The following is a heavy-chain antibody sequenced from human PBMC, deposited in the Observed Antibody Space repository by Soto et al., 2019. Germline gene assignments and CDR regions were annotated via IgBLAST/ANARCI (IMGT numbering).Heavy chain of an antibody. Sequence: QVQLVQSGAEVKKPGASVKVSCKASGYTFTSYGISWVRQAPGQGLEWMGWISAYNGNTNYAQKLQGRVTMTTDTSTWKDYMELRSLRSDDTAVYYCARARIGVAATVHYGMDVWGQGTTVTVSS. J-gene: IGHJ6*02. CDR1: GYTFTSYG. D-gene: IGHD6-13*01. V-gene: IGHV1-18*01. CDR2: ISAYNGNT. CDR3: ARARIGVAATVHYGMDV.